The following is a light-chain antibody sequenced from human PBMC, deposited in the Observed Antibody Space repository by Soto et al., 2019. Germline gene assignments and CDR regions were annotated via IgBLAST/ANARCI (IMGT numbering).Light chain of an antibody. V-gene: IGKV1-13*02. CDR2: DIF. CDR3: QQFESYPLT. J-gene: IGKJ4*01. Sequence: AIQLTQSPSSLSASVGDRVTLTFRASQGVSSALAWYQQKPGKAPKLMIYDIFRLENGVPSRFSGSGSGTDFSLTISSLQPEDFATYYCQQFESYPLTFGGGTKVDIK. CDR1: QGVSSA.